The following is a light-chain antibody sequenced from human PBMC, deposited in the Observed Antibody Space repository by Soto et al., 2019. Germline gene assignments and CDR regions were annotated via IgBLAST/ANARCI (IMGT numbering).Light chain of an antibody. CDR3: AVWDQSLTGWV. CDR1: SSNIGSHF. Sequence: QSVLTQPPSASGTPGQSLTISCSGSSSNIGSHFVYWYQHLPGTAPKLLILRDGQRPSGVPPRFFGSKSGTSASLAITGLRSEDEADYYCAVWDQSLTGWVFGGGTQLTVL. V-gene: IGLV1-47*01. J-gene: IGLJ3*02. CDR2: RDG.